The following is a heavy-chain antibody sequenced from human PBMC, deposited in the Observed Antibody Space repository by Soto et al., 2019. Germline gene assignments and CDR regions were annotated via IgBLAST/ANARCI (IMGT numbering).Heavy chain of an antibody. CDR1: GGSFNNYG. D-gene: IGHD3-22*01. CDR2: IIPVFGTP. Sequence: QVQVVQSGAEVKKPGSSVKVSCKASGGSFNNYGISWVRQAPGQGLEWMGGIIPVFGTPHYAQKFQDRVTITADESTSTVYMQVRSLTPEDTAVYYCARGDATKIVVTTYYGLDVWGQGTTVTVSS. J-gene: IGHJ6*02. CDR3: ARGDATKIVVTTYYGLDV. V-gene: IGHV1-69*12.